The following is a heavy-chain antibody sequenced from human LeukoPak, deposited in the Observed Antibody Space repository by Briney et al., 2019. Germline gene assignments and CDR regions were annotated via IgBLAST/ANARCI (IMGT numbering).Heavy chain of an antibody. CDR3: ARPDNVGWYHGFDT. Sequence: GGSLRLSCEASGFTFSSYAFHWVRQAPGKGLEWVSFLSSDGKGKYYADSVKGRFTISRDNSKNTLYLQMNSLRVEDTALYYCARPDNVGWYHGFDTWGQGTLVTVSS. D-gene: IGHD6-19*01. J-gene: IGHJ3*02. CDR1: GFTFSSYA. CDR2: LSSDGKGK. V-gene: IGHV3-30*04.